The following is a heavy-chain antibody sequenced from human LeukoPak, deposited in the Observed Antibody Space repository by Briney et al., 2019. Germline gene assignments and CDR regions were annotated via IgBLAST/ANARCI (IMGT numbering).Heavy chain of an antibody. D-gene: IGHD4-17*01. Sequence: SETLSLTCTVSGGSISSYYWSWIRQPPGKGLEWIGYIYYSGSTNYNPSLKSRVTISVDTSKNQFSLKLSSVTAADTAVYYCASEDYGDRGNAFDIWGQGTMVTVSS. CDR2: IYYSGST. J-gene: IGHJ3*02. CDR3: ASEDYGDRGNAFDI. V-gene: IGHV4-59*01. CDR1: GGSISSYY.